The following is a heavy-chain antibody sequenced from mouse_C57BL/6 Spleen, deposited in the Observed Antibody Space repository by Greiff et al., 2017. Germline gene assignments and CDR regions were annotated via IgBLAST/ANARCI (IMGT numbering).Heavy chain of an antibody. V-gene: IGHV14-4*01. J-gene: IGHJ4*01. Sequence: VQLKESGAELVRPGASVKLSCTASGFNIKDDYMHWVKQRPEQGLEWIGWIDPENGDTEYASKFQGKATITADTSSNTAYLQLSSLTSEDTAVYYCTFLWLRRRRYYARDYWGQGTSVTVSS. CDR1: GFNIKDDY. CDR3: TFLWLRRRRYYARDY. D-gene: IGHD2-2*01. CDR2: IDPENGDT.